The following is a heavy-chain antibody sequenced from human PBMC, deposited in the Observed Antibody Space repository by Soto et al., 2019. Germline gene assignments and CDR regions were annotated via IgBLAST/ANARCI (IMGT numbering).Heavy chain of an antibody. D-gene: IGHD3-3*01. Sequence: QITLNESGPTQVKPRQTLTLTCTFSGFSLTTSGVGVGWIRQSPGKAPEGLASIYWDDDKRYSPSLKSRLTITKDTSKNQVVLTMADLDPADTATYYCAHRVLRTVFGLVTTTAIYFDFWGQGTPVAVSS. V-gene: IGHV2-5*02. J-gene: IGHJ4*02. CDR2: IYWDDDK. CDR1: GFSLTTSGVG. CDR3: AHRVLRTVFGLVTTTAIYFDF.